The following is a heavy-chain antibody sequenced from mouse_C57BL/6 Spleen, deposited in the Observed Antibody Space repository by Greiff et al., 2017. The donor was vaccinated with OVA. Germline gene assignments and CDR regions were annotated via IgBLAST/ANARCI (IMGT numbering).Heavy chain of an antibody. CDR3: AREDYGSSYYAMDY. V-gene: IGHV1-81*01. CDR1: GYTFTSYG. CDR2: IYPRSGNT. Sequence: QVQLQQSGAELARPGASVKLSCKASGYTFTSYGISWVKQRTGQGLEWIGEIYPRSGNTYYNEKFKGKATLTADKSSSTAYMELRSLTSEDSAVYFCAREDYGSSYYAMDYWGQGTSVTVSS. D-gene: IGHD1-1*01. J-gene: IGHJ4*01.